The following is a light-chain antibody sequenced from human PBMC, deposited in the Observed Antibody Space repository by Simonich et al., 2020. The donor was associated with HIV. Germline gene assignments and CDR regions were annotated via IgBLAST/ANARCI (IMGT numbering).Light chain of an antibody. Sequence: SYVLTQPPSVSVAPGKTARITCGGNNIGSKRVNWYQQKPGQAPVLVVYDDRARPSGIPERFSGSNSGNTATLTISRVEAGDEADYYCQVWDSSSDHWVFGGGTKLTVL. J-gene: IGLJ3*02. CDR2: DDR. CDR3: QVWDSSSDHWV. CDR1: NIGSKR. V-gene: IGLV3-21*03.